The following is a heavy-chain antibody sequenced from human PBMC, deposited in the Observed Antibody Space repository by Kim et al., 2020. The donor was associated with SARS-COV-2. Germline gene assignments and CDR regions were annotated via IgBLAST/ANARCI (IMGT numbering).Heavy chain of an antibody. CDR2: ISGSGSTT. D-gene: IGHD3-10*01. CDR1: GFIFRSDA. CDR3: AHPMVRGADNFDY. J-gene: IGHJ4*02. V-gene: IGHV3-23*01. Sequence: GGSLRLSCAASGFIFRSDAMTWVRQAPGKGLQWVASISGSGSTTFYADSVKGRFTISRDNSRNTLYLQMKSLRAEDTALYYCAHPMVRGADNFDYWGRGT.